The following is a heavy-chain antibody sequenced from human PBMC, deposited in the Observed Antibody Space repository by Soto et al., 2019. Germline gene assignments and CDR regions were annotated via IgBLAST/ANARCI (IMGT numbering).Heavy chain of an antibody. D-gene: IGHD6-13*01. Sequence: SVKVSCKASGGTFSSYAISWVRQAPGQGLEWMGGIIPIFGTANYAQKFQGRVTITADESTSTAYMELSSLRSEDTAVYYCARDIIAAAGTNYFDYWGQGTLVTVSS. J-gene: IGHJ4*02. V-gene: IGHV1-69*13. CDR2: IIPIFGTA. CDR1: GGTFSSYA. CDR3: ARDIIAAAGTNYFDY.